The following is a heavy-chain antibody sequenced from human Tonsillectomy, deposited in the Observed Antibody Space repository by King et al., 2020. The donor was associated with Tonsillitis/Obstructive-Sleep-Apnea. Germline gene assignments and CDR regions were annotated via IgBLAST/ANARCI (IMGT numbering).Heavy chain of an antibody. CDR2: ISVSSRFK. D-gene: IGHD6-19*01. CDR3: ARPVNSGDFDY. J-gene: IGHJ4*02. CDR1: GFTFTDYS. V-gene: IGHV3-21*01. Sequence: EAQLVQSGGGLVKPGGSLRLSCATFGFTFTDYSMNWVRQAPGKGLEWVSIISVSSRFKYYADSVKGRFTISRDNAKNALYLQMNSLRPEDTAVYYCARPVNSGDFDYWGQGTLVTVSS.